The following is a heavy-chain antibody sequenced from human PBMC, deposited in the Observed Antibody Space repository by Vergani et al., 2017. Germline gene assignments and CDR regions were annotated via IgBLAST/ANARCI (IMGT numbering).Heavy chain of an antibody. CDR1: GGTFSSYA. CDR2: IIPIFGTA. V-gene: IGHV1-69*01. CDR3: ARGVYYDILTGVDY. D-gene: IGHD3-9*01. Sequence: QVQLVQSGAEVKKPGSSVKVSCKASGGTFSSYAISWVRQAPGQGLEWMGGIIPIFGTANYAQKFQGRVTITADESTSTASMELSSLRSEDTAVYYCARGVYYDILTGVDYWGQGTLVTVSS. J-gene: IGHJ4*02.